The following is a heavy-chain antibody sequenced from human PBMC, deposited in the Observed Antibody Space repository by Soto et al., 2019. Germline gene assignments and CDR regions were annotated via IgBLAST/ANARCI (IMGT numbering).Heavy chain of an antibody. V-gene: IGHV4-30-2*01. Sequence: SETLTLTCAVSGGSISSGGNSWSWIRQPPGKGLEWIGYIYHSGSTYYNPSLKSRVTISVDRSKNQFSLKLSSVTAADTAVYYCARFAAARQRNWFDPWGQGTLVTVSS. CDR2: IYHSGST. CDR1: GGSISSGGNS. J-gene: IGHJ5*02. D-gene: IGHD6-13*01. CDR3: ARFAAARQRNWFDP.